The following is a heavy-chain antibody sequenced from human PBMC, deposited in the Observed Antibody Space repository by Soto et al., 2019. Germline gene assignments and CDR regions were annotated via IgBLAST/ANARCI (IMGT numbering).Heavy chain of an antibody. CDR3: AKQRAGYGSGSDTFYFDF. J-gene: IGHJ4*02. CDR1: GFTFSTYA. D-gene: IGHD3-10*01. CDR2: LSGSGCRT. V-gene: IGHV3-23*01. Sequence: GGSLRLSCSPSGFTFSTYAMNWVRQAPGKGLEWVSALSGSGCRTYYADSVRGRFTISRDNSKNTLFLQMSSLRAEDTALYYCAKQRAGYGSGSDTFYFDFWGQGTLVTVSS.